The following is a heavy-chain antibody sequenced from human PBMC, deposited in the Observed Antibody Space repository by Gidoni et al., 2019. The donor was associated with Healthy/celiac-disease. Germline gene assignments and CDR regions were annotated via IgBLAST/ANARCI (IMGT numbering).Heavy chain of an antibody. CDR3: TRPSHYYDSSGYYSEVDFDY. CDR2: IRSKANSYAT. Sequence: EVQLVESGGGLVQPGGSLKLSCAASGFTFSGSAMHWVRQASGKGLGWVGRIRSKANSYATAYAASVKGRFTISRDDSKNTAYLQMNSLKTEDTAVYYCTRPSHYYDSSGYYSEVDFDYWGQGTLVTVSS. D-gene: IGHD3-22*01. CDR1: GFTFSGSA. J-gene: IGHJ4*02. V-gene: IGHV3-73*01.